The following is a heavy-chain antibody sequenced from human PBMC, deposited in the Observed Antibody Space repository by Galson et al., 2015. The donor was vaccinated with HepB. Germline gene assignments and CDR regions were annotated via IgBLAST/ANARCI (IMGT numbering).Heavy chain of an antibody. CDR3: ARGPDTATPQDY. J-gene: IGHJ4*02. V-gene: IGHV3-7*03. Sequence: SLRLSCAASGFTFSSYRMSWVRQAPGKGLEWVANIKQDGSEKYYVDSVKGRFTISRDNAKNLLYLQMNSLRAEDTAVYYCARGPDTATPQDYWGQGTLVTVSS. CDR2: IKQDGSEK. D-gene: IGHD5-18*01. CDR1: GFTFSSYR.